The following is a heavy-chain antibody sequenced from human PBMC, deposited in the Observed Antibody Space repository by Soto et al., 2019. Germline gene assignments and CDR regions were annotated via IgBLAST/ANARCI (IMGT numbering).Heavy chain of an antibody. CDR2: MNPNSGNT. Sequence: ASVKVSCKASGYTFTSYDINWVRQATGQGLEWMGWMNPNSGNTGYAQKFQGRVTMTRNTSISTAYMELSSLRSEDTAVYYCARVGHSITIFGVVPTYGMDVWGQGTTVTAP. J-gene: IGHJ6*02. V-gene: IGHV1-8*01. D-gene: IGHD3-3*01. CDR1: GYTFTSYD. CDR3: ARVGHSITIFGVVPTYGMDV.